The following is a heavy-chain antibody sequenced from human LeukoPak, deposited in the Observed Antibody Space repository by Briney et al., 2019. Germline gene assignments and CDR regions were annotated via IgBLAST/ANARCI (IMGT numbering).Heavy chain of an antibody. CDR1: GFTFSNAW. J-gene: IGHJ6*03. V-gene: IGHV3-15*01. CDR3: TTVPLPQYSSSHRAYYYYYYMDV. CDR2: IKSKTDGGTT. D-gene: IGHD6-6*01. Sequence: GGPLRLSCAASGFTFSNAWMSWVRQAPGKGLEWVGRIKSKTDGGTTDYAAPVKGRFTISRDDSKNTLYLQMNSLKTEDTAVYYCTTVPLPQYSSSHRAYYYYYYMDVWGKGTTVTVSS.